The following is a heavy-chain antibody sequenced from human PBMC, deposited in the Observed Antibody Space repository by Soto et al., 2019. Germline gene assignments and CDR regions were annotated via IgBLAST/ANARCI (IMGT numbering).Heavy chain of an antibody. J-gene: IGHJ6*02. CDR2: ISWNSGSI. CDR3: AKSPNLWYYYGMDV. CDR1: GFTFDDYA. Sequence: VQLVESGGGLVQPGRSLRLSCAASGFTFDDYAMHWVRQAPGKGLEWVSGISWNSGSIGYADSGKGRFTISRDNAKHSLYLQMHSLRAEDTALYYCAKSPNLWYYYGMDVWGQGTTVTVSS. V-gene: IGHV3-9*01. D-gene: IGHD3-10*01.